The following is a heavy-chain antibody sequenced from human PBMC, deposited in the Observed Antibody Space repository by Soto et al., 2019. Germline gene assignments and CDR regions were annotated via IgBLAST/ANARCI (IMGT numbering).Heavy chain of an antibody. J-gene: IGHJ6*02. D-gene: IGHD6-13*01. V-gene: IGHV3-23*01. CDR3: AKQVASAGYYYYYCMDV. CDR1: GFTFSSYA. Sequence: GGSLRLSCAASGFTFSSYAMSWVRQAPGKGPEWVSAISGSGGSTYYADSVKGRFTISRDNSKNTLYLQMNSLRAEDTAVYYCAKQVASAGYYYYYCMDVWGQGTTVTVPS. CDR2: ISGSGGST.